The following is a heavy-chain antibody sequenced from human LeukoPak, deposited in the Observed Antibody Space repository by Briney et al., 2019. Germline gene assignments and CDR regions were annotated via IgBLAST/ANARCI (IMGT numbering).Heavy chain of an antibody. J-gene: IGHJ3*02. V-gene: IGHV3-53*01. Sequence: GGSLRLSCAASGLTGSHNYVSWVRQAPGKGLEWVSVIYSGGSTYYADSVKGRFTISRDNSKNTLYLQMNSLRAEDTAVYYCAWIQLWLSSDAFDIWGQGTMVTVSS. CDR1: GLTGSHNY. CDR3: AWIQLWLSSDAFDI. CDR2: IYSGGST. D-gene: IGHD5-18*01.